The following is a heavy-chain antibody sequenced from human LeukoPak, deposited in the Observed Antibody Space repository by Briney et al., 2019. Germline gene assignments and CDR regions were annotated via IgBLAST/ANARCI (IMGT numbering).Heavy chain of an antibody. J-gene: IGHJ2*01. V-gene: IGHV1-69*05. CDR2: IIPIFGTA. D-gene: IGHD1-7*01. Sequence: ASVKVCCKASGGTFSSCAISWVRPAPGQGLEWMGGIIPIFGTANYAQKFQGRVTITTDESTSTAYMELSSVRSQDTAVYYCARDGGKLELPDKHWYFDLWGRGTLVTVSS. CDR3: ARDGGKLELPDKHWYFDL. CDR1: GGTFSSCA.